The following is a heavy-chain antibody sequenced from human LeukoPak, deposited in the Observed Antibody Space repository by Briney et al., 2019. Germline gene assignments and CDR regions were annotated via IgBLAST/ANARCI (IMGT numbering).Heavy chain of an antibody. J-gene: IGHJ4*02. D-gene: IGHD2-8*01. Sequence: ASVNVSCKASGYTFTGYYMHWVRQAPGQGLEWMGWINPNSGGTNYAQKFQGRVTMTRDTSISTAYMELSRLRSDDTAVYYCARDATVMVYAMVVGYYFDYWGQGTLVTVSS. CDR1: GYTFTGYY. CDR3: ARDATVMVYAMVVGYYFDY. V-gene: IGHV1-2*02. CDR2: INPNSGGT.